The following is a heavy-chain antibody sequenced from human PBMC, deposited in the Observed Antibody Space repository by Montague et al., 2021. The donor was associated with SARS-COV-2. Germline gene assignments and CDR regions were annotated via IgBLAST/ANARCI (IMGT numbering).Heavy chain of an antibody. J-gene: IGHJ1*01. Sequence: SETLSLTCTVSGGSISNSVYYWGWIRQPPGKGLEWIGRIYYTGSTYYNPSLKSRLTISVDTSENQFSLNLRSMTAADTAVYYCARHPQHWGQGTLVTVSS. CDR3: ARHPQH. V-gene: IGHV4-39*01. CDR1: GGSISNSVYY. CDR2: IYYTGST.